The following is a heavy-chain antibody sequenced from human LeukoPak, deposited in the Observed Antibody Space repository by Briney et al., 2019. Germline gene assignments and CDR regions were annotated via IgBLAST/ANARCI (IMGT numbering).Heavy chain of an antibody. CDR3: VKHRGYSGGCSDY. D-gene: IGHD6-19*01. V-gene: IGHV3-23*01. J-gene: IGHJ4*02. Sequence: HPGGSLRLSCAASGFTFSSYWMHWVRQAPGKGLEWVSSISGSGGSTDYADSVKGRFTISRDNSKNTLYLQMNSLRAEDTAVYYCVKHRGYSGGCSDYWGQGTLVTVSS. CDR2: ISGSGGST. CDR1: GFTFSSYW.